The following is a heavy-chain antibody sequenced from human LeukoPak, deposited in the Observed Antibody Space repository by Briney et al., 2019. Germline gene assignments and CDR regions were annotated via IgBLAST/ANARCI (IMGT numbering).Heavy chain of an antibody. CDR2: INHSGST. Sequence: SETLSLTCAVYGGSFRGDYWSGIGQPPGKGVERSGEINHSGSTNYDPSLKSRVTISVDTSKNQFSLKLSSVTAADTAVYYCARRRVVVVAATIPSLKRYWYFDLWGRGTLVTVSS. J-gene: IGHJ2*01. CDR1: GGSFRGDY. D-gene: IGHD2-15*01. CDR3: ARRRVVVVAATIPSLKRYWYFDL. V-gene: IGHV4-34*01.